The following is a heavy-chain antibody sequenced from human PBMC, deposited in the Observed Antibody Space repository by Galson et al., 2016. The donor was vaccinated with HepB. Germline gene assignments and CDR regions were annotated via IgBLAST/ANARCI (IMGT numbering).Heavy chain of an antibody. CDR3: AWYYEILTGYSNYGWDV. CDR2: IGGSGGST. Sequence: SLRLSCAASGFTFSSYAMSWVRQAPGKGLEWVSAIGGSGGSTYYADSVKGRFTISRDNSKNTLYMQMNSLRAEDTAVYYWAWYYEILTGYSNYGWDVWGQGTTVTVSS. CDR1: GFTFSSYA. V-gene: IGHV3-23*01. J-gene: IGHJ6*02. D-gene: IGHD3-9*01.